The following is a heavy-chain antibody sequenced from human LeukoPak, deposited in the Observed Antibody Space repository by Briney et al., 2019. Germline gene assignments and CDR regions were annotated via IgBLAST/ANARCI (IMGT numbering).Heavy chain of an antibody. D-gene: IGHD4-17*01. V-gene: IGHV1-2*04. Sequence: ASVKVSCKASGYTFTGYYMHWVRQAPGQGLEWMGWINPNSGGTNYAQKFQGWVTMTRDTSISTAYMELSRLRSDDTAVYYCARCPLRGDYGGDAFDIWGQGTMVTVSS. CDR1: GYTFTGYY. CDR3: ARCPLRGDYGGDAFDI. CDR2: INPNSGGT. J-gene: IGHJ3*02.